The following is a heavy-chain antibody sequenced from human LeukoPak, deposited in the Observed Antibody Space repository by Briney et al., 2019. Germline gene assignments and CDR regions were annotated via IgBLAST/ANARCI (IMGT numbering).Heavy chain of an antibody. CDR3: ARAAGVLSFNWFDP. J-gene: IGHJ5*02. Sequence: PSETLSLTCAASGGSISSGGYSWSWIRQPPGKGLEWIGYIYHSGSTYYNPSLKSRVTISVDRSKNQFSLKLSSVTAADTAVYYCARAAGVLSFNWFDPWGQGTLVTVSS. D-gene: IGHD3-16*01. CDR2: IYHSGST. CDR1: GGSISSGGYS. V-gene: IGHV4-30-2*01.